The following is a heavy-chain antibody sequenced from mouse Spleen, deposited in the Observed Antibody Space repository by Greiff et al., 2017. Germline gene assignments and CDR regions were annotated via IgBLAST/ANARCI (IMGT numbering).Heavy chain of an antibody. V-gene: IGHV14-4*01. CDR3: TTITTATGWYFDV. J-gene: IGHJ1*01. CDR1: GFNIKDDY. D-gene: IGHD1-2*01. Sequence: VQLQQSGAELVRPGASVKLSCTASGFNIKDDYMHWVKQRPEQGLEWIGWIDPENGDTEYASKFQGKATITADTSSNTAYLQLSSLTSEDTAVYYCTTITTATGWYFDVWGAGTTVTVSS. CDR2: IDPENGDT.